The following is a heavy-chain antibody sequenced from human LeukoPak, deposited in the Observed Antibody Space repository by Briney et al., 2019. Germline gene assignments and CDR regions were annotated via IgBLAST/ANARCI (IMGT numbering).Heavy chain of an antibody. CDR3: AGAADCSGGSCYYYYMDV. J-gene: IGHJ6*03. V-gene: IGHV3-48*03. CDR1: GFTFSSYE. CDR2: ISSSGSTI. D-gene: IGHD2-15*01. Sequence: GGSLRLSCADSGFTFSSYEMNWVRQAPGKGLEWVSYISSSGSTIYYADSVKGRFTISRDNAKNSLYLQMNSLRAEDTAVYYCAGAADCSGGSCYYYYMDVWGKGTTVTVSS.